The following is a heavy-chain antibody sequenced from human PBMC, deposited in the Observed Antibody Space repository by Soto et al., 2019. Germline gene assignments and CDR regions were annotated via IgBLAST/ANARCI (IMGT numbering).Heavy chain of an antibody. CDR3: ARERITLVRGVIPPDY. CDR2: IWYDGSNK. Sequence: QVQLVESGGGVVQPGRSLRLSCAASGFTFSSYGMHWVRQAPGKGLEWVSVIWYDGSNKYYADSVKGRFTISRDNSKNTLYLQMNSLGAEDTAVYYCARERITLVRGVIPPDYWGQGTLVTVSS. V-gene: IGHV3-33*01. J-gene: IGHJ4*02. CDR1: GFTFSSYG. D-gene: IGHD3-10*01.